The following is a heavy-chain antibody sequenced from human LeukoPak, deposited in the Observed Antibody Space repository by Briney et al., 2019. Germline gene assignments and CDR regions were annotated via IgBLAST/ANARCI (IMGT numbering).Heavy chain of an antibody. J-gene: IGHJ4*02. V-gene: IGHV7-4-1*02. CDR2: ITTNTGNP. D-gene: IGHD5-24*01. CDR3: ARDASTIRFDY. Sequence: ASVKVSCKASGYAFTTHSINWLRQPPGQGLEWMGWITTNTGNPTYAQGFTGRFVFSLDNSVSTAYLQISSLKAEDTAVYYCARDASTIRFDYWGQGTLVTVSS. CDR1: GYAFTTHS.